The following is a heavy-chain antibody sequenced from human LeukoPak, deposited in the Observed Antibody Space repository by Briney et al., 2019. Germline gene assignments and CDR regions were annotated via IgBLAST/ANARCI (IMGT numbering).Heavy chain of an antibody. CDR3: ARESGSVTSEVDFDY. J-gene: IGHJ4*02. CDR2: ISYDAKSN. Sequence: PGGSLRLSCVTSGFTFSSYGMHWVRQVPGKGLEWVAVISYDAKSNYHVDSVKGRFTISRDNSKNTLYLQMNSLRAEDTAVYYCARESGSVTSEVDFDYWGQGTLVTVSS. V-gene: IGHV3-30*03. CDR1: GFTFSSYG. D-gene: IGHD4-17*01.